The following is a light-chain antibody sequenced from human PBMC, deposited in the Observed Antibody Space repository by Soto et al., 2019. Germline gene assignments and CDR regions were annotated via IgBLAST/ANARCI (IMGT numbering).Light chain of an antibody. CDR3: SSYTRNTTHVV. CDR2: EVT. Sequence: QSVLTQPASVSGSPGQSITISCTGTSSDVGGYKYVSWYQHHPDKAPKLIIHEVTKRPSGVSNRFSGSKSGNTASLTISGLQAEDEGDYYCSSYTRNTTHVVFGGGTQLTVL. J-gene: IGLJ2*01. CDR1: SSDVGGYKY. V-gene: IGLV2-14*01.